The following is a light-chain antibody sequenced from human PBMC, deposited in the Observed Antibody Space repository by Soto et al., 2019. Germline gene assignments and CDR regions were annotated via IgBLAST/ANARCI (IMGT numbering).Light chain of an antibody. J-gene: IGKJ1*01. CDR2: GAS. V-gene: IGKV3-15*01. Sequence: EIVLTQSPDTLSLSPGERATLSCRASQSLNSAYLVWYQQKPGQPPRLLIYGASTRATGIPVRFSGSGSGTEFTLTISSLQSEDFAVYYCQQYNNWPWTFGQGTKVEIK. CDR3: QQYNNWPWT. CDR1: QSLNSAY.